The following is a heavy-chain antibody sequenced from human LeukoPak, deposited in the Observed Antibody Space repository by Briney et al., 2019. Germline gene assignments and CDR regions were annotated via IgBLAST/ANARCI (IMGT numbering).Heavy chain of an antibody. CDR1: GFTVSSNY. J-gene: IGHJ4*02. Sequence: GGSLRLSCAASGFTVSSNYMSWVRQVPGKGLEWVSVIHSGGTTYYADSVKGRFTISRDNFKNTLYLQMNSLRAEDTAVYYCARSYYDILTGPSYYFDYWGQGTLVTVSS. CDR2: IHSGGTT. CDR3: ARSYYDILTGPSYYFDY. V-gene: IGHV3-53*01. D-gene: IGHD3-9*01.